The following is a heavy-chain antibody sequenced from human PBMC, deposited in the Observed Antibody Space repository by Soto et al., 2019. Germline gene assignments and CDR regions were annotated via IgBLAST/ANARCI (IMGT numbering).Heavy chain of an antibody. V-gene: IGHV4-4*07. CDR1: GDSMSGYY. J-gene: IGHJ4*02. CDR2: VYSSGGA. D-gene: IGHD6-6*01. Sequence: QVQLQESGPGLVKPSETLTLICNVSGDSMSGYYGSWVRQPAGQGLEWIGRVYSSGGANYKPSLSSRVTMSIDTSKNLYSLNLRSEAAAVTSVYCCARFGSVSSLVYWGQGIPVTVSS. CDR3: ARFGSVSSLVY.